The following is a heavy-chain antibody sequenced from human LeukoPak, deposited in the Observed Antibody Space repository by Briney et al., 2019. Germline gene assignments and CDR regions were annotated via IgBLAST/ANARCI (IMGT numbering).Heavy chain of an antibody. CDR2: ISYEGSNK. J-gene: IGHJ4*02. CDR3: AREGGYSGSYRDCYFDY. CDR1: GFTFSSYA. Sequence: PGGSLRLSCAASGFTFSSYAMHWVRQAPAKGLEWVAVISYEGSNKYYADSVKGRFTISRDNSKNTLYLQMNSLRAEDTAVYYCAREGGYSGSYRDCYFDYWGQGTLVTVSS. D-gene: IGHD1-26*01. V-gene: IGHV3-30*04.